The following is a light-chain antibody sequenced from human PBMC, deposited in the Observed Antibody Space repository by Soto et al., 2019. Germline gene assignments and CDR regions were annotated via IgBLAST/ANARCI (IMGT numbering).Light chain of an antibody. CDR2: KAS. CDR3: QQSYNLWT. J-gene: IGKJ1*01. CDR1: QSISSW. Sequence: DIQMTQSPSTLSASVGDRVTITCRASQSISSWLARYQQKPGKAPKLLIYKASSLESGVPSRFSGSGSGTEFTLTISSLQPDDSATYYCQQSYNLWTFGQGTKVEIK. V-gene: IGKV1-5*03.